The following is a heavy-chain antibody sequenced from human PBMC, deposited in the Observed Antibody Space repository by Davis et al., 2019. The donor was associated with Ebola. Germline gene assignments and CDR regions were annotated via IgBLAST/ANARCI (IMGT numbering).Heavy chain of an antibody. CDR2: INHSGST. D-gene: IGHD3-22*01. Sequence: SETLSLTCAVYGGSFSGYYWSWIRQPPGKGLEWIGEINHSGSTNYNPSLMSRVTISVDTSKNQFSLKLSSVTAADTAVYYCARAEGYYYDSSGYYTLNNWFDPWGQGTLVTVSS. J-gene: IGHJ5*02. CDR1: GGSFSGYY. V-gene: IGHV4-34*01. CDR3: ARAEGYYYDSSGYYTLNNWFDP.